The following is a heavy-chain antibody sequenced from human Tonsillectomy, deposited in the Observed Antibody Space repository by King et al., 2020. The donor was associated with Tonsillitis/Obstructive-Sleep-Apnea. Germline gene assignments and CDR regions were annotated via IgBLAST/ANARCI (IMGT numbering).Heavy chain of an antibody. D-gene: IGHD2-2*02. CDR1: GFTFSTYG. CDR3: ARSSKLVRVEEPVAIDY. V-gene: IGHV3-33*01. CDR2: IWYDGSNK. J-gene: IGHJ4*02. Sequence: VQLVESGGGVVQPGRSLRLSCAASGFTFSTYGMHWVRQAPGKGLEWVAVIWYDGSNKYYADSVKGRFTISRDNSKNTLYLRMNSLRAEDTAVYYCARSSKLVRVEEPVAIDYWGQGALVTVSS.